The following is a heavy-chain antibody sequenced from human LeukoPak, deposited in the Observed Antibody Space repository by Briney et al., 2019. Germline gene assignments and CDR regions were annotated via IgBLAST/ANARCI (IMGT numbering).Heavy chain of an antibody. Sequence: AGGSLRLSCAASGFTFRSYSMNWVRQAPGKGLDWISYITSSSSSIFYADSVKGRFTISRDNSKNSLYLQMNSLRVEDTAVYYCVRDDGSRAGSRRGALDYWGQGTLVTVSS. CDR2: ITSSSSSI. CDR3: VRDDGSRAGSRRGALDY. V-gene: IGHV3-48*01. CDR1: GFTFRSYS. J-gene: IGHJ4*02. D-gene: IGHD3-10*01.